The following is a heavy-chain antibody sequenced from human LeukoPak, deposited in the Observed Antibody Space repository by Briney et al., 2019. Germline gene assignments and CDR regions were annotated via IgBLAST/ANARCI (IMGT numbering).Heavy chain of an antibody. Sequence: ASVTVSCKASGYTFTGYYMHWVRQAPGQGLEWMGWINPNSGGANYAQKFQGRVTMTRDTSISTAYMELSRLRSDDTAVYYCARVFRAAAGRYYYYYYMDVWGKGTTVTISS. V-gene: IGHV1-2*02. J-gene: IGHJ6*03. CDR3: ARVFRAAAGRYYYYYYMDV. CDR1: GYTFTGYY. D-gene: IGHD6-13*01. CDR2: INPNSGGA.